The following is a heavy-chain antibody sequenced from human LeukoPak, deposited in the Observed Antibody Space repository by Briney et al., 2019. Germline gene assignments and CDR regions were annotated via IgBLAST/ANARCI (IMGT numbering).Heavy chain of an antibody. CDR2: IRYDGSNK. D-gene: IGHD3-16*02. CDR3: AKDLMITFGGVIVPFDN. Sequence: GGSLRLSCAASGFTFSSYGMHWVRQAPGKGLEWVAFIRYDGSNKYYADSVKGRFTISRDNSKNTLYVQMNSLRADDTAVYYCAKDLMITFGGVIVPFDNWGQGTLVTVSS. J-gene: IGHJ4*02. CDR1: GFTFSSYG. V-gene: IGHV3-30*02.